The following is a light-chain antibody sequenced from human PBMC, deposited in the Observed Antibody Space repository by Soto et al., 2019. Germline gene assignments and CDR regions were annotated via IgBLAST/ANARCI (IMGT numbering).Light chain of an antibody. CDR1: SSDVGGYNY. V-gene: IGLV2-14*01. CDR3: SSYTSSSTLLDV. CDR2: DVS. J-gene: IGLJ1*01. Sequence: QSALTQPASVSGSPGQSITISCTGTSSDVGGYNYVSWYQQHPGKAPKLMFYDVSNRPSGVSTRFSGSKSGNTASLTISGLQAEDEADYYCSSYTSSSTLLDVFGTGTKLTVL.